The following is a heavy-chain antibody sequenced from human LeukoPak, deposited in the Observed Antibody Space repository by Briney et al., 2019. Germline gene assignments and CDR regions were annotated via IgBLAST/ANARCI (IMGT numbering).Heavy chain of an antibody. CDR3: ARGSQYSSGWYPQYYYYYYTDV. CDR2: IIPIFGTA. CDR1: GGTFSSYA. D-gene: IGHD6-19*01. V-gene: IGHV1-69*01. J-gene: IGHJ6*03. Sequence: ASVKVSCKASGGTFSSYAISWVRQAPGQGLEWMGGIIPIFGTANYAQKFQGRVTITADESTSTAYMELSSLKSEDTAVYYCARGSQYSSGWYPQYYYYYYTDVWGKGTTVTVSS.